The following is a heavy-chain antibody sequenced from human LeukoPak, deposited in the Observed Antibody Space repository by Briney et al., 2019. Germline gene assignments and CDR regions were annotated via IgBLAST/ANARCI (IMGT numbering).Heavy chain of an antibody. CDR2: ISWNSGSI. J-gene: IGHJ4*02. CDR1: GFTFDDYA. Sequence: PGGSLRLSCAASGFTFDDYAMHWVRQAPGKGLEWVSGISWNSGSIGYADSVKGRFTISRDNAKNSLYLQMNSLRAEDTALYYCAKDINSHCSGGSCPLDFDYWGQGTLVTVSS. V-gene: IGHV3-9*01. CDR3: AKDINSHCSGGSCPLDFDY. D-gene: IGHD2-15*01.